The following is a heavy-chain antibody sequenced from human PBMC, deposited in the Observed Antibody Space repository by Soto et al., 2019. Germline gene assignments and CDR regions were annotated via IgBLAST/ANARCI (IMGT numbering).Heavy chain of an antibody. J-gene: IGHJ4*02. CDR2: IYWDDDK. CDR1: GFSLSTSGVD. D-gene: IGHD6-6*01. Sequence: QITLKESGPTLVKPTQTLTLTCTFSGFSLSTSGVDVGWIRQPPGKALEWLALIYWDDDKRYSPSLKSRLAITKGTSKNQVVLTMTNMDPLDTATYYCAHRRPYSNSPEYFFDYWGQGTLVTVS. CDR3: AHRRPYSNSPEYFFDY. V-gene: IGHV2-5*02.